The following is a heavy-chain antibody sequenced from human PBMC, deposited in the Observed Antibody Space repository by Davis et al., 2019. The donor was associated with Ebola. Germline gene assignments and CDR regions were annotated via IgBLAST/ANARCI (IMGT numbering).Heavy chain of an antibody. Sequence: GESLKTSCAASGFTVSSNYISWVRQAPGKGLEWVSVIYSGGSTYYADSVKGRFTISRDNSKNTLYLQMNSLRAEDTAVYYCARDIYDSSGYQFDYWGQGTLVTVAS. CDR1: GFTVSSNY. V-gene: IGHV3-53*01. J-gene: IGHJ4*02. D-gene: IGHD3-22*01. CDR3: ARDIYDSSGYQFDY. CDR2: IYSGGST.